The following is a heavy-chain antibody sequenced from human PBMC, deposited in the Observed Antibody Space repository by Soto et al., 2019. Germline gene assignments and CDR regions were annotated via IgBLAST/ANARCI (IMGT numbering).Heavy chain of an antibody. CDR3: TTDEGDSRSFYNFDY. J-gene: IGHJ4*02. CDR2: IISNSDGGTT. V-gene: IGHV3-15*07. D-gene: IGHD3-16*01. Sequence: EVQLVESGGGLGEPGGSLRLSCAASGFSFNNAWMSWFRQAPGRGLEWVGRIISNSDGGTTEYAAPVNGRFSISRDDSKNTLYLQMNSLKTEDTVVYYCTTDEGDSRSFYNFDYWGQGTLVTVSS. CDR1: GFSFNNAW.